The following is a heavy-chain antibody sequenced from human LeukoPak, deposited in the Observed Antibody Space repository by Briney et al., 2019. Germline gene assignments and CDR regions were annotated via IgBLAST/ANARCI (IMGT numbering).Heavy chain of an antibody. CDR2: IYYSGST. D-gene: IGHD3-10*01. CDR1: GGSISSYY. J-gene: IGHJ4*02. CDR3: ARLGFGELLGFDY. Sequence: SETLSLTCTVSGGSISSYYWSWIRQPPGKGLEWIGYIYYSGSTNYNPSLKSRVTISVDTSKNQFSLTLSSVTAADTAVYYCARLGFGELLGFDYWGQGTLVTVSS. V-gene: IGHV4-59*08.